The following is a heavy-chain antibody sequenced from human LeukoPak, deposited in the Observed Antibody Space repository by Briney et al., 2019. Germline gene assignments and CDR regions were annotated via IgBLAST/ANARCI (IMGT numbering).Heavy chain of an antibody. CDR2: FDPEDGET. D-gene: IGHD5-18*01. CDR1: GYTLTELF. Sequence: ASVKVSCKVSGYTLTELFMHWVRQAPGKGLEWMGGFDPEDGETIYAQKFQGRATMTEDTSTDTAYMELSSLRSEDTAVYYCATVSPIKYSYGFRPLYYYGMDVWGQGTTVTVSS. V-gene: IGHV1-24*01. CDR3: ATVSPIKYSYGFRPLYYYGMDV. J-gene: IGHJ6*02.